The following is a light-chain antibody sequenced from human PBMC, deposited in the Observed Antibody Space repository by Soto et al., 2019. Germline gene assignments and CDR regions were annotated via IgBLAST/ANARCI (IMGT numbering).Light chain of an antibody. V-gene: IGKV4-1*01. CDR2: WAS. Sequence: DIVMTQSPDYLSVSLGETATINCKSSQSVLFNSNNKNYLAWYQQKAGQSPRLLPYWASAREAGVPDRFRGSGSGTDFTLTIASLQAEDVAVYYCQQYYTTPFTFGGGTKVELK. J-gene: IGKJ4*01. CDR3: QQYYTTPFT. CDR1: QSVLFNSNNKNY.